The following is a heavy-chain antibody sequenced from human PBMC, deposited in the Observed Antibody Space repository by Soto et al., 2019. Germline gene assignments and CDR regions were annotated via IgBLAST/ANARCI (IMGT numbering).Heavy chain of an antibody. J-gene: IGHJ2*01. CDR3: ARRYGSVEWHFDL. CDR1: GGSITSSNW. D-gene: IGHD3-10*01. CDR2: IYHSGST. Sequence: QVQLQESGPGLVKPSGTLSLTCAVSGGSITSSNWWSWVRKPPGKGLEWIGEIYHSGSTNYTPSLTTPATISLATSQTPFSLTLRSVPAAAPAVSSCARRYGSVEWHFDLWGRGTLVTVSS. V-gene: IGHV4-4*02.